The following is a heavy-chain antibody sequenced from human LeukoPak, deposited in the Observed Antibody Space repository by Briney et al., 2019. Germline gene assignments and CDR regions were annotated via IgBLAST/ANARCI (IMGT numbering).Heavy chain of an antibody. Sequence: GGSLRLSCAASGFTVSSNYMSWVRQAPGKGLEWVSVIYSGGSTYSADSVQGRFTISKDNSKNTLYLQMNSLRAEDTAVYYCAREGKSSSWYYVDYWGQGTLVTVSS. CDR2: IYSGGST. CDR3: AREGKSSSWYYVDY. J-gene: IGHJ4*02. V-gene: IGHV3-53*01. CDR1: GFTVSSNY. D-gene: IGHD6-13*01.